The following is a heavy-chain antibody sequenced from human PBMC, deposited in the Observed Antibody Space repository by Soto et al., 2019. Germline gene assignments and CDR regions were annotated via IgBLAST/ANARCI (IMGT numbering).Heavy chain of an antibody. J-gene: IGHJ4*02. CDR1: GFTFSSYG. CDR3: AKDFGGNFVSDYFDY. Sequence: GGSLRLSCAASGFTFSSYGMHWVRQAPGKGLEWVAVISYDGSNKYYADSVKGRFTISRDNSKNTLYLQMNSLRAEDTAVYYCAKDFGGNFVSDYFDYWGQGTLVTVSS. CDR2: ISYDGSNK. D-gene: IGHD2-21*02. V-gene: IGHV3-30*18.